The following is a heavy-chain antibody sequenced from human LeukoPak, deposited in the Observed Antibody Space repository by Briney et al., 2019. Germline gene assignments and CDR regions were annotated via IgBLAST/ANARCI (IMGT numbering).Heavy chain of an antibody. Sequence: GASVKVSCRASGYTFTSYDINWVRQAPGQGLEWMGWMNPNSGNTGYAQKFQGRVTITRNTSISTDYMELSSLRSEDTAVYYCARISGGASGLDWGQGTLVTVSS. CDR3: ARISGGASGLD. CDR1: GYTFTSYD. CDR2: MNPNSGNT. V-gene: IGHV1-8*03. D-gene: IGHD2-8*02. J-gene: IGHJ4*02.